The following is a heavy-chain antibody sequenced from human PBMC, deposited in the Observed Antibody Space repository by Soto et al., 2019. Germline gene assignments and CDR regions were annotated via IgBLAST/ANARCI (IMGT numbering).Heavy chain of an antibody. V-gene: IGHV1-24*01. Sequence: ASVKVSCKVSGYTLTELSMHWVRQAPGKGLEWMGGFDPEDGETIYAQKFQGRVTMTEDTSTDTAYMELSSLRSEDTAVYYCATDSGGYMGATTAFDIWGQGTMVTVSS. J-gene: IGHJ3*02. CDR3: ATDSGGYMGATTAFDI. D-gene: IGHD1-26*01. CDR1: GYTLTELS. CDR2: FDPEDGET.